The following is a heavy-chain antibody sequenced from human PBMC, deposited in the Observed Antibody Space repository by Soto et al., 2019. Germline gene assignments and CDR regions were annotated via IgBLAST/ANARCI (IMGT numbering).Heavy chain of an antibody. D-gene: IGHD1-26*01. J-gene: IGHJ4*02. CDR2: IYYTGST. CDR3: ARHSGSSPFDY. Sequence: SETLSLTCTVSGGSISSSSSFWGWIRQPPGKGLEWIGSIYYTGSTYYNPSLKSRVTISVDTSKTQFSLKLSSVTAADTAIYYCARHSGSSPFDYWGQGTPVTVSS. CDR1: GGSISSSSSF. V-gene: IGHV4-39*01.